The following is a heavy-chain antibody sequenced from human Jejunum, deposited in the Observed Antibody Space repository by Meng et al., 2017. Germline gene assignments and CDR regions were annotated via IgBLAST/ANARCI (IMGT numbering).Heavy chain of an antibody. Sequence: QITLKESCPTPVKPTQALTLPCTFSGFSLSTSGVAVGWIRQPPGKALEWLALIYGNDDKRYSPSLKSRLTITKDTSKNQVVLTMTNVDPVDTATYYCAHRQNSCFDYWGQGALVTVSS. D-gene: IGHD2-2*01. CDR3: AHRQNSCFDY. J-gene: IGHJ4*02. V-gene: IGHV2-5*01. CDR2: IYGNDDK. CDR1: GFSLSTSGVA.